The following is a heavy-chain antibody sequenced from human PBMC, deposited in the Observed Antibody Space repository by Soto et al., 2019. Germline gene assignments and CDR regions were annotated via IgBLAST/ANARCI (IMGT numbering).Heavy chain of an antibody. J-gene: IGHJ4*02. V-gene: IGHV2-5*02. D-gene: IGHD2-2*02. Sequence: QITLKESGPTLVKPTQTLTLTCTFSGFSPSTSGVAVGWIRQPPGKALEWLAHIYWDNDKRYSPSLKSRLTITKDTSKNQVVLTMTNMDPVDTATYYCAHSLQHLIRACYIGHFDYWGQGTLVTVSS. CDR1: GFSPSTSGVA. CDR3: AHSLQHLIRACYIGHFDY. CDR2: IYWDNDK.